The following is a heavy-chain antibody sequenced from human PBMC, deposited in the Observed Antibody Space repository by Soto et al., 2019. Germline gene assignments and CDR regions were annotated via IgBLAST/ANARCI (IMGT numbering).Heavy chain of an antibody. CDR2: ISAYNGNT. CDR3: ARDYYDSSGSQIDY. D-gene: IGHD3-22*01. J-gene: IGHJ4*02. V-gene: IGHV1-18*01. Sequence: GAAVKVSCKASGYTFTSYGISWVRQAPGQGLEWMGWISAYNGNTNYAQKLQGRVTMTTDTSTSTAYMELRSLRSDDTAVYYCARDYYDSSGSQIDYWGQGTMVTVSS. CDR1: GYTFTSYG.